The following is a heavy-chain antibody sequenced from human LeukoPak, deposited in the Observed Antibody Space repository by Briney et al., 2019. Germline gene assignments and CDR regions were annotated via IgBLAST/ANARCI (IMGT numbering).Heavy chain of an antibody. D-gene: IGHD4-17*01. Sequence: GSPVRVSCKASGGTFSSYTISWVRQAPGQGLEWMGRIIPILGIANYAQKFQGRVTITTDESTSTAYMELSSLRSEDTAVYYCARGNYGDHGAYFDYWGQGTLVTVSS. CDR3: ARGNYGDHGAYFDY. V-gene: IGHV1-69*16. CDR1: GGTFSSYT. CDR2: IIPILGIA. J-gene: IGHJ4*02.